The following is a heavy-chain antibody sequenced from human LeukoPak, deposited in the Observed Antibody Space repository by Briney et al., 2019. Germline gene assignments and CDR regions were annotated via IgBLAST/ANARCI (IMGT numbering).Heavy chain of an antibody. CDR3: ARDLGRYFDWFTSNWFDP. D-gene: IGHD3-9*01. CDR1: GGSISSSSYY. CDR2: IYYSGST. J-gene: IGHJ5*02. V-gene: IGHV4-39*07. Sequence: PSETLSLTCTVSGGSISSSSYYWGWIRQPPGKGLEWIGSIYYSGSTYYNPSLKSRVTISVDTSKNQFSLKLSSVTAADTAVYYCARDLGRYFDWFTSNWFDPWGQGTLVTVSS.